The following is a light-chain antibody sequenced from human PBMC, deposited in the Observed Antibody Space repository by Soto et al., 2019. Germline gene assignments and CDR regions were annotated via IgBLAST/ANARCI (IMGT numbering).Light chain of an antibody. CDR2: EGS. V-gene: IGLV2-23*01. CDR1: SSDVGSYNL. Sequence: QSALTQPASVSGSPGQSITISCTGTSSDVGSYNLVSWYQQHPGKAPKLMIYEGSKRPSGVSNRFSGSKSGNTASLTISGLQAEDEADYWCCSYAGSFAFVVFGGGTQLTVL. CDR3: CSYAGSFAFVV. J-gene: IGLJ2*01.